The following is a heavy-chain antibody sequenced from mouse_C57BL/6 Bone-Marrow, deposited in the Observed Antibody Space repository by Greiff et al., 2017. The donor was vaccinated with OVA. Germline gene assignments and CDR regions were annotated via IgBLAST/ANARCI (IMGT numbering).Heavy chain of an antibody. CDR3: AYYYGLFDY. CDR2: IDPSDSYT. CDR1: GYTFTSYW. J-gene: IGHJ2*01. Sequence: QVQLQQPGAELVKPGASVKLSCKASGYTFTSYWMQWVKQRPGPGLEWIGEIDPSDSYTNYNQKFKGKATLTVDTSSSTAYMQLSSLTSEDSAVYYCAYYYGLFDYWGQGTTLTVSS. D-gene: IGHD1-1*01. V-gene: IGHV1-50*01.